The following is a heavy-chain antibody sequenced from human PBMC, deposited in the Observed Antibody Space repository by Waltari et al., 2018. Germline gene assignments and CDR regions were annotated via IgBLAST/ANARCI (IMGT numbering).Heavy chain of an antibody. CDR1: GGSVSSGDYY. Sequence: QVQLQESGPGLVKPSETLSLTCTVSGGSVSSGDYYWNWIRQPPGKGLEWIGYIYNTRSTNYNPSLKSRLTISRDTSKNQFSLQLSSVTVADTAVYYCARLSSGLDYWGRGSLVTVSS. V-gene: IGHV4-61*08. CDR3: ARLSSGLDY. CDR2: IYNTRST. J-gene: IGHJ4*02. D-gene: IGHD6-19*01.